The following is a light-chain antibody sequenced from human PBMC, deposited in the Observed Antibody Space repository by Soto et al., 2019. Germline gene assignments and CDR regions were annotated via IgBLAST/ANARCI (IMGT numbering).Light chain of an antibody. CDR3: LQYNNWVPT. CDR1: QSVRSN. CDR2: GAS. J-gene: IGKJ1*01. Sequence: EIVMTQTPATLSVSPQEIATLSFMASQSVRSNLAWYQQKPGQAPRLLIYGASTRATGIPARFSGSGSGTEFTFTVSSLQSEDFAVYYCLQYNNWVPTFGQGTKVDIK. V-gene: IGKV3-15*01.